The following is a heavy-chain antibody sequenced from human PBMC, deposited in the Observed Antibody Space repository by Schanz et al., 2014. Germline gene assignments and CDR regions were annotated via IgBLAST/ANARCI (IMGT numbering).Heavy chain of an antibody. CDR3: ARPSDSSWYMDV. D-gene: IGHD2-21*02. J-gene: IGHJ6*03. Sequence: VHLVESGGGVVQPGRSLRLSCAASGFTFSSYGMHWVRQAPGRGLEWVSSISSSSSYISYADSVKGRFTISRDNAKNSLYLQMNSLRAEDTAVYYCARPSDSSWYMDVWGKGTTVTVSS. V-gene: IGHV3-21*01. CDR2: ISSSSSYI. CDR1: GFTFSSYG.